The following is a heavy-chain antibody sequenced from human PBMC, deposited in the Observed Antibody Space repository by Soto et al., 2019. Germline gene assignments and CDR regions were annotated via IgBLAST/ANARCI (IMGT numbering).Heavy chain of an antibody. J-gene: IGHJ4*02. V-gene: IGHV1-46*01. CDR2: LRPRTGNT. CDR3: AREPNESFYFDY. Sequence: ASVKVSCKSSGYTFTYYYIHCLRQAPGQGLEWLGILRPRTGNTGYAQRFQGRVTMTRDTSTGTVYMELTSLKSDDTAVYYCAREPNESFYFDYWGQGTQVTVS. CDR1: GYTFTYYY.